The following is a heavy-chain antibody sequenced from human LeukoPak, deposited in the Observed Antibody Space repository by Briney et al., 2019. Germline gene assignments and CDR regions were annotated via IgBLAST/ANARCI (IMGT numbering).Heavy chain of an antibody. CDR2: INPNSGGT. J-gene: IGHJ4*02. D-gene: IGHD5-24*01. V-gene: IGHV1-2*02. Sequence: ASVKVSCKASGYTFTGYYMHWVRQAPGQGLEWMGWINPNSGGTNYAQKFQGRVTMTRNTSISTAYMELSSLRSEDTAVYYCARAGPTSVDYWGQGTLVTVSS. CDR1: GYTFTGYY. CDR3: ARAGPTSVDY.